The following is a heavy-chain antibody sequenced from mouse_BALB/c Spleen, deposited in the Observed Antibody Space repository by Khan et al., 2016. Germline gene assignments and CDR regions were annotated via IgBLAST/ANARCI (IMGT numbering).Heavy chain of an antibody. Sequence: EVQLQESGPGLVKPSQSLSLTCTVTGYSITSDYAWNWIRQFPGNKLEWMGYISYSGSTSYNPSLKSRISITRDTSKNQFFLQLNSVTTDDTATYYCPRYYFFDYWGQGTTLTVSS. CDR1: GYSITSDYA. J-gene: IGHJ2*01. CDR2: ISYSGST. CDR3: PRYYFFDY. V-gene: IGHV3-2*02.